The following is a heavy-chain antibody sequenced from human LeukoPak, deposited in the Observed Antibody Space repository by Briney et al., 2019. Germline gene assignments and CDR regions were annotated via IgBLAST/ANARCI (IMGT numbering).Heavy chain of an antibody. CDR2: ISYDGSNK. Sequence: GGSLRLSCAASGFTFSSYGMHWVRQAPGKGLEGGAVISYDGSNKYYADSVKGRFTISRDNSKNTLYLQMNSLRAEDTAVYYCAKFGVWVAAAGTDFDYWGQGTLVTVSS. J-gene: IGHJ4*02. V-gene: IGHV3-30*18. D-gene: IGHD6-13*01. CDR3: AKFGVWVAAAGTDFDY. CDR1: GFTFSSYG.